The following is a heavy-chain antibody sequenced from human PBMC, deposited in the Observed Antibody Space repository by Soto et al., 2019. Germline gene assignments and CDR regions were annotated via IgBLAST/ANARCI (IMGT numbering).Heavy chain of an antibody. J-gene: IGHJ2*01. D-gene: IGHD4-4*01. CDR3: ARPLWRDDYICGYFDL. CDR1: GFTFSSYA. CDR2: ISYDGSNK. Sequence: QVQLVESGGGVVQPGRSLRLSCAASGFTFSSYAMHWVRQAPGKGLEWVADISYDGSNKYYTDSVKGRFTISRDNSKNTLYLQMNSLRAEDTAVYYCARPLWRDDYICGYFDLWGHGTLVTVSS. V-gene: IGHV3-30-3*01.